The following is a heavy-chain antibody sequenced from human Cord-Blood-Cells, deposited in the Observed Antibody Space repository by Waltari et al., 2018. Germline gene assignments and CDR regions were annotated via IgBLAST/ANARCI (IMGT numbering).Heavy chain of an antibody. Sequence: QVQLQESGPGQVKPSETLSLTRTVSGGPISCYYWSWIREPPGKGLEWIGYIYYSGSTNYNPSLKSRVTISVDTSKNQFSLKLSSGTAADTAVYYCASIVGATEGYWGQGTLVTVSS. CDR3: ASIVGATEGY. CDR2: IYYSGST. J-gene: IGHJ4*02. D-gene: IGHD1-26*01. V-gene: IGHV4-59*01. CDR1: GGPISCYY.